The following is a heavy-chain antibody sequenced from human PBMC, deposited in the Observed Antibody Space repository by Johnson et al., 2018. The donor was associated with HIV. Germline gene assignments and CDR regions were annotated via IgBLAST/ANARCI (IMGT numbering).Heavy chain of an antibody. D-gene: IGHD3-22*01. CDR1: GFTFSRYA. CDR2: ISSNSGSI. Sequence: VQLVESGGGLVKPWGSLRLSCAASGFTFSRYAVHWVRQAPGKGLEWVSGISSNSGSICSADSVKGRFPISSDNAKHSLYLQMNSLRAEDTAMYYCAKDAGAYDYESSGYWDAFEIWGQGTMVTVSS. CDR3: AKDAGAYDYESSGYWDAFEI. J-gene: IGHJ3*02. V-gene: IGHV3-9*01.